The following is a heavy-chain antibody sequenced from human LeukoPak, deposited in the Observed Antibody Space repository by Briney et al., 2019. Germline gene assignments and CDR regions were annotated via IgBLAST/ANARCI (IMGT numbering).Heavy chain of an antibody. CDR1: GGSIRSKY. J-gene: IGHJ5*02. CDR3: VRGANWFDT. CDR2: IYYSGS. D-gene: IGHD3-16*01. V-gene: IGHV4-59*01. Sequence: SETLSLTCTVSGGSIRSKYWSWIRQPPGKGLEWIGYIYYSGSNYNPSLKSRLTMSLDMSKNQFSLKLNSVTTADTAVYNCVRGANWFDTWGQGTLVTVSS.